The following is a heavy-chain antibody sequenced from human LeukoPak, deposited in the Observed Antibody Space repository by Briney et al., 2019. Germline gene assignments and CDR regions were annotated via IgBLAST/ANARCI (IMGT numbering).Heavy chain of an antibody. D-gene: IGHD2-2*01. Sequence: ASVKVSCKASGYTFTGYYMHWVRQAPGQGLEWMGWINPNSGGTNYAQKFQGRVTMTRDTSISTAYTELSRLRSDDTAVYYCARDRVEYQLLYYFDYWGQGTLVTVSS. CDR1: GYTFTGYY. V-gene: IGHV1-2*02. CDR3: ARDRVEYQLLYYFDY. J-gene: IGHJ4*02. CDR2: INPNSGGT.